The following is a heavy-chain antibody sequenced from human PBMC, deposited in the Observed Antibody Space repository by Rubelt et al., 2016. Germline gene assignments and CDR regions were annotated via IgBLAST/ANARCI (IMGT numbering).Heavy chain of an antibody. Sequence: EVQLVESGGGLVQPGGSLRLSCAASGFTVSSNYMSWVRQAPGKGLEWVSVIYSGGSTYYADSVKGRFTIASNNSKNTLYLQMNSLRAEDTAVYYCARNWGFDYWGQGTLVTVSS. J-gene: IGHJ4*02. V-gene: IGHV3-66*01. CDR1: GFTVSSNY. D-gene: IGHD7-27*01. CDR2: IYSGGST. CDR3: ARNWGFDY.